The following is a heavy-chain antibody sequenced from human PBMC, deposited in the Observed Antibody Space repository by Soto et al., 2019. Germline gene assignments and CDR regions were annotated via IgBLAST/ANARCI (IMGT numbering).Heavy chain of an antibody. Sequence: ASVKVSCKASGYTSTEFGISWARQAPGQGLEWMGWTSTDNGNTNYGQSLQDRVTMTTDTSTNTVYMELRSLRSDDTAVYYCAREYCTYTRCYGPDYCGQGTLVTVSS. CDR2: TSTDNGNT. V-gene: IGHV1-18*01. J-gene: IGHJ4*02. D-gene: IGHD2-2*01. CDR1: GYTSTEFG. CDR3: AREYCTYTRCYGPDY.